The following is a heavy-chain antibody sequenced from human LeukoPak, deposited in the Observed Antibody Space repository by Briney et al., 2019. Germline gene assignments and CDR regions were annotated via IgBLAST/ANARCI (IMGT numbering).Heavy chain of an antibody. V-gene: IGHV4-4*02. Sequence: PSETLSLTCAVSGGSISSSNWWNWVRQPPGKGLEWIGEIYHSGSANYNPSLRSRVTISLDKSENQFSLKLNSVTAADAAVYYCARHYGPWGQGTLVTVSS. CDR1: GGSISSSNW. CDR2: IYHSGSA. D-gene: IGHD3-16*01. J-gene: IGHJ5*02. CDR3: ARHYGP.